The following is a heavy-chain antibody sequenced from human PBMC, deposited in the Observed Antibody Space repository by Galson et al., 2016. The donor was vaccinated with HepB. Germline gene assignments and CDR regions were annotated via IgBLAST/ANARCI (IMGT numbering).Heavy chain of an antibody. V-gene: IGHV3-23*01. J-gene: IGHJ4*02. CDR3: VKEFVATGAVVGDY. Sequence: SLRLSCAASGFTFSTYAMGWVRQAPGKGLEWVSAISNSGGITYYADSVKGRFTISRDNSKDTLYLQMNSLRVEDTAIYYCVKEFVATGAVVGDYWGQGALVSVSS. CDR1: GFTFSTYA. CDR2: ISNSGGIT. D-gene: IGHD2-15*01.